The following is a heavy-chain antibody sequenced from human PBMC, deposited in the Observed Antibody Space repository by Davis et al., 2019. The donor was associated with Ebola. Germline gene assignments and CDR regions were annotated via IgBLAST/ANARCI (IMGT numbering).Heavy chain of an antibody. J-gene: IGHJ6*02. CDR1: GGSISSGGYS. Sequence: SETLSLTCAVSGGSISSGGYSWSWIRQPPGKGLEWIGYIYHSGSTYYNPSLKSRVTISVDRSKNQFSLKLSSVTAADTAVYYCARELRFLDNYYYYYGMDVWGQGTTVTVSS. V-gene: IGHV4-30-2*01. D-gene: IGHD3-3*01. CDR2: IYHSGST. CDR3: ARELRFLDNYYYYYGMDV.